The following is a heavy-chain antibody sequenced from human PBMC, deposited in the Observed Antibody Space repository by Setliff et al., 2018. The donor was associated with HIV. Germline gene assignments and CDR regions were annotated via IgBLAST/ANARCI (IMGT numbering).Heavy chain of an antibody. V-gene: IGHV1-69*05. D-gene: IGHD1-26*01. J-gene: IGHJ3*02. CDR1: RSTFNSHT. CDR3: ARAPELYSGSYDAFDI. Sequence: ASVKVSCKASRSTFNSHTINWVRQAPGQGLDWMGRIIPIFGTANYAQKFQGRVTITTDESTSTAYMELSSLRSEDTAVYYCARAPELYSGSYDAFDIWGQGTMVTVSS. CDR2: IIPIFGTA.